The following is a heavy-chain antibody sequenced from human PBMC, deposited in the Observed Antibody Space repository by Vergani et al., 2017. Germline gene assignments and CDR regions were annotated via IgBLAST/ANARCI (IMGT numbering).Heavy chain of an antibody. CDR1: GYSFTSYW. Sequence: EVQLVQSGAEVKKPGESLRISCKGSGYSFTSYWISWVRQMPGKGLEWMVRIDPSDSYTNYSPSFQGHVSISADKAISTAYLQWSSLKASDTAMYYCARQDRGMDNWNDNWFDPWGQGTLVTVSS. D-gene: IGHD1-20*01. CDR3: ARQDRGMDNWNDNWFDP. J-gene: IGHJ5*02. CDR2: IDPSDSYT. V-gene: IGHV5-10-1*01.